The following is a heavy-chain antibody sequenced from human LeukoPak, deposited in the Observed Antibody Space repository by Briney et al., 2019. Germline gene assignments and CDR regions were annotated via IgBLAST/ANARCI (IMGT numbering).Heavy chain of an antibody. D-gene: IGHD2-15*01. V-gene: IGHV1-69*04. CDR1: GYTFTSYY. CDR3: ARDLKSGPIGS. CDR2: IIPILGIA. Sequence: SVKVSCKASGYTFTSYYMHWVRQAPGQGLEWMGRIIPILGIANYAQKFQGRVTITADKSTSTAYMELSSLRSEDTAVYYCARDLKSGPIGSWGQGTLVTVSS. J-gene: IGHJ4*02.